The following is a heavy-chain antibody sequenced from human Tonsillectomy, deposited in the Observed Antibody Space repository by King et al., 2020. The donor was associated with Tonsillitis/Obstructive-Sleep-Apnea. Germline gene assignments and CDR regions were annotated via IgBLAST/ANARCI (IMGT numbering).Heavy chain of an antibody. J-gene: IGHJ3*02. V-gene: IGHV3-74*01. Sequence: VQLVESGGGLVQPGGSLRLSCAASGFTFSSYWMHWVRQVPGKGLVWVSRINSDESSTSYADSVKGRLTISRDNAKNTLYLQMNGLRAEDTAVYYCTRVVSGLPFDIWGQGTMVTVSS. CDR2: INSDESST. CDR3: TRVVSGLPFDI. D-gene: IGHD2/OR15-2a*01. CDR1: GFTFSSYW.